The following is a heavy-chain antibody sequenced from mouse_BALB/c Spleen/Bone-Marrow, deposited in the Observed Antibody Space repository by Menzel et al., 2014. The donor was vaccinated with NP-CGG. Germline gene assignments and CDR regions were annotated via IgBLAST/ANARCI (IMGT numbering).Heavy chain of an antibody. J-gene: IGHJ4*01. CDR1: GYTFTSYY. CDR2: INPSNGGT. CDR3: ARWAYDYEWASYAMDY. D-gene: IGHD2-4*01. V-gene: IGHV1-53*01. Sequence: QVQLQQSGAELVKPGASVKLSCKASGYTFTSYYMYWVKQRPGQGLEWIGEINPSNGGTNFNEKFKGKATFTVDTSSSTAYMQFNSLTSEDSAVYYCARWAYDYEWASYAMDYWGQGTSVTVSS.